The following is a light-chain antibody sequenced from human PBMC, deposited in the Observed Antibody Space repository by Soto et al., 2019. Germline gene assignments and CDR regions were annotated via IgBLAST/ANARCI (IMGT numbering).Light chain of an antibody. CDR1: HNIERW. J-gene: IGKJ1*01. CDR3: QHYSAFSVT. CDR2: DAS. Sequence: IQMTQSPSTLSASVGDRVTITCRASHNIERWMAWYQQKPGKAPSLLIFDASTLHSGVPSRFSGSGSGTEFTLTISSLQPEDLATYYCQHYSAFSVTFGQGTKVDIK. V-gene: IGKV1-5*01.